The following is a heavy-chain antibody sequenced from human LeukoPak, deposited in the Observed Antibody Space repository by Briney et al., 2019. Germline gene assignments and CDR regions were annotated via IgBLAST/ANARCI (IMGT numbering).Heavy chain of an antibody. CDR3: AATPTMVRGVNWFDP. Sequence: PGGSLRLSCAASGFTVSSNYMSWVRQAPGKGLEWVSVIYSGGSTYYADSVKGRFTISRDNSKNTLYLQMNSLRAEDTAVYYCAATPTMVRGVNWFDPWGQGTLVTVSS. J-gene: IGHJ5*02. CDR2: IYSGGST. V-gene: IGHV3-53*01. D-gene: IGHD3-10*01. CDR1: GFTVSSNY.